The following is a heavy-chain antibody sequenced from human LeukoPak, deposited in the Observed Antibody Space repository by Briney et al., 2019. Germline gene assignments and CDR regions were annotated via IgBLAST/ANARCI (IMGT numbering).Heavy chain of an antibody. J-gene: IGHJ3*02. CDR2: ISGSGGST. CDR1: GFTFSSYA. CDR3: AKDSNYYGSGTTPAWAFDI. Sequence: GGSLRLSCAASGFTFSSYAMSWVRQAPGKGLEWVSAISGSGGSTYYADSVKGRFTISRDNSKNTLYLQMNSLRAEDTAVYYCAKDSNYYGSGTTPAWAFDIWGQGTMVTVSS. V-gene: IGHV3-23*01. D-gene: IGHD3-10*01.